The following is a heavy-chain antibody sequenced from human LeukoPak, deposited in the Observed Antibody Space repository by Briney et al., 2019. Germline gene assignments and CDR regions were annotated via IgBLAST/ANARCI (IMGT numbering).Heavy chain of an antibody. D-gene: IGHD6-13*01. V-gene: IGHV3-7*01. Sequence: GGSLRLSCAASGFTFSSYWMSWVRQAPGKGLEWVANMKYDGSEKYYVDSVKGRFTISRDNAKNSLYLQMNSLRAEDTAVYYCARDIEAAGLFLDYWGQGTLVTVSS. CDR1: GFTFSSYW. CDR3: ARDIEAAGLFLDY. CDR2: MKYDGSEK. J-gene: IGHJ4*02.